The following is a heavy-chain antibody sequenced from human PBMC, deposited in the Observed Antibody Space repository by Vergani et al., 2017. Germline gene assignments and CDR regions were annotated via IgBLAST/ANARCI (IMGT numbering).Heavy chain of an antibody. J-gene: IGHJ6*03. V-gene: IGHV4-34*01. CDR1: GGSFSGYY. D-gene: IGHD5-12*01. CDR2: INHRGST. CDR3: ARLKQLRAGYYYYYMDV. Sequence: QVQLQQWGAGLLKPSETLSLTCAVYGGSFSGYYWSWIRQPPGKGLEWIGEINHRGSTNYNPSLKSRVTISVDTSKNQFSLKLSSVTAADTAVYYCARLKQLRAGYYYYYMDVWGKGTTVTVSS.